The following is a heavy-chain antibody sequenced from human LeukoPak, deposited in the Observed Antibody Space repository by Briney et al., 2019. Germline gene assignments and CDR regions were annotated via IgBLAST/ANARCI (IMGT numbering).Heavy chain of an antibody. J-gene: IGHJ6*03. V-gene: IGHV1-24*01. D-gene: IGHD3-3*01. CDR1: GYTLTELS. Sequence: GASVKVSCKVSGYTLTELSMHWVRQAPGKGLEWMGGFDPEDGETIYAQKFQGRVTITADESTSTAYMELSSLRSEDTAVYYCASGVLVTIRLSRYYYYMDVWGKGTTVTVSS. CDR3: ASGVLVTIRLSRYYYYMDV. CDR2: FDPEDGET.